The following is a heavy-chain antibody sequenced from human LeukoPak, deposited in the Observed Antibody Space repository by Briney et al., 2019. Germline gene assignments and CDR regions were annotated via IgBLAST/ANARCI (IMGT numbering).Heavy chain of an antibody. V-gene: IGHV3-11*04. Sequence: GGSLRLSCTASGFTFSDYFMSWIRQAPGKGLEWISQISRSGTTIYYADSVRGRFTISRDNAKNSLYLQMNSLRAEDTAVYYCARDYSSGWYPDYWGQGTLVTVSS. CDR2: ISRSGTTI. CDR1: GFTFSDYF. J-gene: IGHJ4*02. D-gene: IGHD6-19*01. CDR3: ARDYSSGWYPDY.